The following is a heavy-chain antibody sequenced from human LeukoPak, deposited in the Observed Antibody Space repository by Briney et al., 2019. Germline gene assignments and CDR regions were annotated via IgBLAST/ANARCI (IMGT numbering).Heavy chain of an antibody. D-gene: IGHD2-2*01. CDR3: ARRGGEDIVVVPAAMALPFDY. J-gene: IGHJ4*02. CDR1: GGSISSSSYY. Sequence: PSETLSLTCTVSGGSISSSSYYWGWIRQPPGKGLEWIGSIYYSGSTYYSPSLKSRVTISVDTSKNQFSLKLSSVTAADTAVYYCARRGGEDIVVVPAAMALPFDYWGQGTLVTVSS. V-gene: IGHV4-39*01. CDR2: IYYSGST.